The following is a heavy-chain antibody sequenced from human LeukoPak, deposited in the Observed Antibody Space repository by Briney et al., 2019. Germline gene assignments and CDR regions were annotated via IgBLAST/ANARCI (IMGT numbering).Heavy chain of an antibody. CDR3: ARCDIVVVPAANGSEY. D-gene: IGHD2-2*01. CDR1: GYTFTSYG. CDR2: ISAYNGNT. J-gene: IGHJ4*02. V-gene: IGHV1-18*01. Sequence: ASVKVSCKASGYTFTSYGISWVRQAPGQGLEWMGWISAYNGNTNYAQKLQGRVTMTTDTSTSTAYMELRSLRSEDTAVYYCARCDIVVVPAANGSEYWGQGTLVTVSS.